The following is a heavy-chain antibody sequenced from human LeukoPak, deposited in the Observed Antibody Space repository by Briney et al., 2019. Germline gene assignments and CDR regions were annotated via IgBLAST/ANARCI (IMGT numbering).Heavy chain of an antibody. J-gene: IGHJ4*02. D-gene: IGHD7-27*01. V-gene: IGHV3-23*01. CDR1: GFAFSNYG. Sequence: GGTLRLSCAASGFAFSNYGMNWVRQAPGKGLECVSGITGSGGTTYYADSVKGRFTISRDNSKNTLYLQMNSPRAEDTAAYYCAKDGNWARFENWGQGTLVTVSS. CDR3: AKDGNWARFEN. CDR2: ITGSGGTT.